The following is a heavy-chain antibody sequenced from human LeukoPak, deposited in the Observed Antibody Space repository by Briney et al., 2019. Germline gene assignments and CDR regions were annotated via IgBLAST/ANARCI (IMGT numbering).Heavy chain of an antibody. D-gene: IGHD6-13*01. CDR3: AKDLSSSSTTD. V-gene: IGHV3-11*01. CDR1: GFTFSDYY. CDR2: ISSSGSTI. Sequence: GGSLRLSCAASGFTFSDYYMSWIRQAPGKGLEWVSYISSSGSTIYYADSVKGRFTISRDNAKNSLYLQMNSLRAEDTALYYCAKDLSSSSTTDWGQGTLVTVSS. J-gene: IGHJ4*02.